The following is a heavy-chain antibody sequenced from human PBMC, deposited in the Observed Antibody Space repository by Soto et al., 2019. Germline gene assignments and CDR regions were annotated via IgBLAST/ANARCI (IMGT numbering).Heavy chain of an antibody. CDR2: IGGYKGNT. V-gene: IGHV1-18*01. CDR3: APHTLDTGMPSGY. J-gene: IGHJ4*02. Sequence: QVQLVQSGAEVREPGASMKVSCKASGYTFTNYGVSWVRQAPGQGLEWMGWIGGYKGNTNYAQKLQGRDTLTTDTSTSTAYMELRSLRSDDTAVYYCAPHTLDTGMPSGYWGQGTLVTVSS. CDR1: GYTFTNYG. D-gene: IGHD5-18*01.